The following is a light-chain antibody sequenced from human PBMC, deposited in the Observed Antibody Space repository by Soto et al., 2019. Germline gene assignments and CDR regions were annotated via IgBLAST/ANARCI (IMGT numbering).Light chain of an antibody. CDR2: WAS. V-gene: IGKV4-1*01. CDR1: QSVLYSSNNKNY. J-gene: IGKJ1*01. Sequence: DIVMTQSPDSLAVSLGERATINCKSSQSVLYSSNNKNYLAWYQQKPGQPPKLLIYWASTRESGVPDRFSGSGSGTDLTITISSLQAEDVEVYDCQQFYSTPQTFGQGTKVDIK. CDR3: QQFYSTPQT.